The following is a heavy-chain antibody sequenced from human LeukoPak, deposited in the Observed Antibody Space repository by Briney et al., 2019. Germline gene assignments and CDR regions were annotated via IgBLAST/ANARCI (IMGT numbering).Heavy chain of an antibody. D-gene: IGHD5-24*01. CDR1: GGPISSYY. CDR2: IYYSGST. V-gene: IGHV4-59*08. J-gene: IGHJ3*02. CDR3: ASRDLGRATFRAWAFDI. Sequence: PSETLSLTCTVSGGPISSYYWSWIRQPPGKGLEWIGYIYYSGSTNYNPSLKSRVTISVDTSKNHFSLKLSPLTAADPAVDYWASRDLGRATFRAWAFDIWGQGTMATFSS.